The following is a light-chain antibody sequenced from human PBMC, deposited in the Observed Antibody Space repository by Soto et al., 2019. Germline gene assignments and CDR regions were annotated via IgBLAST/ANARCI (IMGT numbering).Light chain of an antibody. J-gene: IGKJ1*01. CDR3: QQYHDWPRT. V-gene: IGKV3-15*01. Sequence: EMVMTQSPATLSVSPGDRATLLCRASQSVSIYVAWYQQKPGLAPRLLIYDASTRAAGIPARFSGSGSGTEFSLTISSLQSEDFAVYYCQQYHDWPRTFGQGTRWIS. CDR1: QSVSIY. CDR2: DAS.